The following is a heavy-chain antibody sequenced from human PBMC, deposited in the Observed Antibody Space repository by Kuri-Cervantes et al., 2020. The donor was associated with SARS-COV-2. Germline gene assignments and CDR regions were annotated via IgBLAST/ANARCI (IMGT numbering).Heavy chain of an antibody. J-gene: IGHJ4*02. D-gene: IGHD3-10*01. V-gene: IGHV4-39*01. Sequence: GSLRLSCTVSGGSISSSSYYWGWIRQPPGKGLEWIGSIYYSGSTYYNPSLKSRVTISVDTSKNQFSLKLSSVTAADTAVYYCARVKDWFGEPKFDYWGRGTLVTVSS. CDR3: ARVKDWFGEPKFDY. CDR2: IYYSGST. CDR1: GGSISSSSYY.